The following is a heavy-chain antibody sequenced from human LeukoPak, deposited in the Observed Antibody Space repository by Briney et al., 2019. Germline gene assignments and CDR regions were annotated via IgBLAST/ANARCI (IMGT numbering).Heavy chain of an antibody. CDR1: GYTFTYYY. CDR3: ATIAASDAEYFQH. D-gene: IGHD6-6*01. Sequence: ASVKVSCTASGYTFTYYYMHWVRQAPGQGLEWMGIINPSSGSTSYAQKFQGRVTMTRDTSTSTVYMDVSSLRSDDPAVNYCATIAASDAEYFQHWGQGTLVTVSS. J-gene: IGHJ1*01. V-gene: IGHV1-46*01. CDR2: INPSSGST.